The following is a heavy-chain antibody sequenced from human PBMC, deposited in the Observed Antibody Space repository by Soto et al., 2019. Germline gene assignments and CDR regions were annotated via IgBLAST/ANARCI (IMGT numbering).Heavy chain of an antibody. CDR3: ARQGVSSCYREVFDY. D-gene: IGHD6-13*01. CDR2: TSYDGSDR. Sequence: PGGSLRLSCAASGFIFRSYALHWVRQAPGKGLEWVAVTSYDGSDRYYADSVKGRFTISRDNSKNTLYLQMNSLRAEDTALYYCARQGVSSCYREVFDYWGQGTRVTVSS. CDR1: GFIFRSYA. J-gene: IGHJ4*02. V-gene: IGHV3-30-3*01.